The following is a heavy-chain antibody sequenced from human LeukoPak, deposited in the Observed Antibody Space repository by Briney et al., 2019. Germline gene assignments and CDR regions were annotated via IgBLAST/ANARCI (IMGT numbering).Heavy chain of an antibody. CDR3: ARDRRERGYSYGSDY. J-gene: IGHJ4*02. D-gene: IGHD5-18*01. V-gene: IGHV1-69*15. CDR2: IIPIFGTA. Sequence: SVKVSCKASGGTFSSYAISWVRQAPGQGLEWMGRIIPIFGTANYAQKFQGRVTITADESTSTAYMELSSLRSEDTAVYYCARDRRERGYSYGSDYWGQGTLVTVSS. CDR1: GGTFSSYA.